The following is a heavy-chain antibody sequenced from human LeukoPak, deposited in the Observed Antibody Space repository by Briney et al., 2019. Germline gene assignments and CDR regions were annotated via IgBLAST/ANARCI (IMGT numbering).Heavy chain of an antibody. Sequence: SGGSLGLSCAASGFTFSSYAMSWVRQAPGKGLEWVSAISGSGGSTYYADSVKGRFTISRDNSKNTLYLQMNSLRAEDTAVYYCAKVPHSGSYYFDYWGQGTLVTVSS. CDR2: ISGSGGST. CDR3: AKVPHSGSYYFDY. D-gene: IGHD1-26*01. CDR1: GFTFSSYA. J-gene: IGHJ4*02. V-gene: IGHV3-23*01.